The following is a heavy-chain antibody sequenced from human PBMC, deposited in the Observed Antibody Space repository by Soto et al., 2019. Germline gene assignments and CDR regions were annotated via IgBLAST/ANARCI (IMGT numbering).Heavy chain of an antibody. CDR2: ISGSGGST. CDR3: ARTQYNWNDSHFDY. D-gene: IGHD1-1*01. CDR1: GFPFSSYA. Sequence: PGGSLRLSCAASGFPFSSYAMSWVRQAPGKGLEWVSAISGSGGSTYYADSVKGRFTISRDNSKNTLYLQMTNMDPVDTATYYCARTQYNWNDSHFDYWGQGTLVTVSS. V-gene: IGHV3-23*01. J-gene: IGHJ4*02.